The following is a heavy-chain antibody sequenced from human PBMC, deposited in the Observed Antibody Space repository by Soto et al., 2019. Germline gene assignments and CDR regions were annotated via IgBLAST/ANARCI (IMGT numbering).Heavy chain of an antibody. CDR3: ARDSGMDV. V-gene: IGHV3-7*05. Sequence: GGSLRLSCAASGFTFSSYWMTWVRQGSGKGLEWVANIKEDGSEKYYVDSVKGRFTISRDNGKNSLYLQMNSLRAEDTAVYYCARDSGMDVWGQGTTVTVSS. CDR2: IKEDGSEK. J-gene: IGHJ6*02. CDR1: GFTFSSYW.